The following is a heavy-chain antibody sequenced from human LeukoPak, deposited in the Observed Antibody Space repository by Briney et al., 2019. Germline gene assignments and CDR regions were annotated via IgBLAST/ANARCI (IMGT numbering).Heavy chain of an antibody. D-gene: IGHD2-15*01. J-gene: IGHJ4*02. CDR2: IYYSGST. Sequence: PSETRSLTCTVSGGSISSGDYYWSWIRQPPGKGLEWIGYIYYSGSTYYNPSLKSRVTISVDTSKNQFSLRLISATAADTAVYYCARYPRASVAFDYWGQGTLVTVSS. V-gene: IGHV4-30-4*02. CDR1: GGSISSGDYY. CDR3: ARYPRASVAFDY.